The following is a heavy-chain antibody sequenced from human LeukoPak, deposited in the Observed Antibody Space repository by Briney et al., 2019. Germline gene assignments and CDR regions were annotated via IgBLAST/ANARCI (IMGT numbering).Heavy chain of an antibody. CDR1: ASTFSTYA. CDR3: ARGPVVVAANEDYYYYYMDV. CDR2: ISTGNGNT. J-gene: IGHJ6*03. V-gene: IGHV1-3*03. D-gene: IGHD2-15*01. Sequence: ASVKVSCKASASTFSTYAIHWVRQAPGQGLEWMGWISTGNGNTRYSKAFQDRVTITRDTSASTVYMELRGLRSEDMAVYYCARGPVVVAANEDYYYYYMDVWGKGTTVTISS.